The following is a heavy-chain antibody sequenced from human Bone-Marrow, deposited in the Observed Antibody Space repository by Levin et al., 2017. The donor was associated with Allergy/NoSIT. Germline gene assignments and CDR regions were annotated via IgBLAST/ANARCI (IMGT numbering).Heavy chain of an antibody. CDR1: NYNFIRHR. Sequence: VASVKVSCKTSNYNFIRHRITWVRQAPGRGLEWVGWVNPYNGNTKFAQNFQGRVTMTTDPSTTTAHLELRSLRSDDTALYFCAREVEAFLEIYYFDYWGQGTLVSVSS. V-gene: IGHV1-18*01. D-gene: IGHD2-15*01. J-gene: IGHJ4*02. CDR3: AREVEAFLEIYYFDY. CDR2: VNPYNGNT.